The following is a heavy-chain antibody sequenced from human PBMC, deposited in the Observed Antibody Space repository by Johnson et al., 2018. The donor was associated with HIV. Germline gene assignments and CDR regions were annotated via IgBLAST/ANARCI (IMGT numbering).Heavy chain of an antibody. Sequence: QVQLVESGGGLVQPGGSLRLSCAASGFTFSTYSMHWVRQAPGKGLEYVFSISGSGGSTYHADSVKGRFTISRDNSKNVLYLQMKTLRLEDTAIYYCARPRVAVLPAGAFDIWGPGKMVTVSS. CDR3: ARPRVAVLPAGAFDI. CDR1: GFTFSTYS. CDR2: ISGSGGST. V-gene: IGHV3-64*04. J-gene: IGHJ3*02. D-gene: IGHD2-2*01.